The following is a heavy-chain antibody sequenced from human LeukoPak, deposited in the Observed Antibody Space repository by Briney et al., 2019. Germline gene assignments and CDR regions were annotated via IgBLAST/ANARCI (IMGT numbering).Heavy chain of an antibody. CDR1: GFTFSSYE. Sequence: GGSLRLSCAASGFTFSSYEMNWVRQAPGKGLEWVSYISSSCSTIYYADSVKGRFTISRDNAKNSLYLQMNSLRAEETVVYYCAELGITMIGGVWGKGPTVTISP. CDR3: AELGITMIGGV. CDR2: ISSSCSTI. J-gene: IGHJ6*04. V-gene: IGHV3-48*03. D-gene: IGHD3-10*02.